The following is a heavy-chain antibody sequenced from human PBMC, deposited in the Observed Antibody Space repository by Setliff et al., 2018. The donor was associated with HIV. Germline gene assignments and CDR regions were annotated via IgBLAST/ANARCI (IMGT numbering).Heavy chain of an antibody. CDR3: ATRGDLLGRRASTVTVYYYYLDV. J-gene: IGHJ6*03. CDR2: FVPEHSET. D-gene: IGHD4-17*01. CDR1: GYTLTELS. Sequence: ASVKVSCKVSGYTLTELSIRWVRQAPGKGLEWMGGFVPEHSETIYAQKFQGRVTMTEDTSTDTAFMELSGLTSEDTAVYYCATRGDLLGRRASTVTVYYYYLDVWGKGTTVTVSS. V-gene: IGHV1-24*01.